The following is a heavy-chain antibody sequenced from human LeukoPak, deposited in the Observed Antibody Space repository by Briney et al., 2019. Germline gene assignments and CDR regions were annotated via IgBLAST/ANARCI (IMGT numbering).Heavy chain of an antibody. CDR1: GASISSSSYY. J-gene: IGHJ3*02. Sequence: PSETLSLTCTVSGASISSSSYYWSWIRQPPGKGLEWIGKINHSGSTNYNPSLKSRVTISVDTSKNQFSLKLSSVTAADTAVYYCARQDDILTGSPLYAFDIWGQGTMVTVSS. CDR2: INHSGST. V-gene: IGHV4-39*01. D-gene: IGHD3-9*01. CDR3: ARQDDILTGSPLYAFDI.